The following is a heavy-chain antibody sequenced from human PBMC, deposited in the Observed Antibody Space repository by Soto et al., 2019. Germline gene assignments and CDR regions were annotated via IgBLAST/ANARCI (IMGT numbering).Heavy chain of an antibody. CDR2: LSSDGSNK. CDR3: ARDRAGNNWFDP. V-gene: IGHV3-30-3*01. D-gene: IGHD3-10*01. Sequence: QVQLVESGGGVVQPGRSLRLSCAASGFTFSDYSMHWVRQAPGKGLEWVAVLSSDGSNKYYADSAKGRFTISRDNSENMFYLQMNSLRAEDTALNYCARDRAGNNWFDPWGQGTLVTVSS. CDR1: GFTFSDYS. J-gene: IGHJ5*02.